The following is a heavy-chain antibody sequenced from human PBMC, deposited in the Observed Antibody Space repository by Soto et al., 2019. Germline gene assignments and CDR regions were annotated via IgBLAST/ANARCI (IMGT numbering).Heavy chain of an antibody. V-gene: IGHV3-30-3*01. D-gene: IGHD2-8*01. Sequence: PGGSLRLSCAGSGFTFGSFAMSWVRQAPGKGLEWVAATSYDGSNKYYADSVKGRFIISRDNSKNTLDLLLNTLRAEDTAVYYCAGVYYGGNSVNNYWGQGTPVTVSS. CDR3: AGVYYGGNSVNNY. J-gene: IGHJ4*02. CDR2: TSYDGSNK. CDR1: GFTFGSFA.